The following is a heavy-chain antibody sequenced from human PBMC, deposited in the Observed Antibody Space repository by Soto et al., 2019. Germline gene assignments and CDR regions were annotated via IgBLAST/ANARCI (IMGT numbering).Heavy chain of an antibody. CDR3: TTEAYDNSGSLAFDI. V-gene: IGHV4-59*08. CDR2: IFHTGTT. CDR1: GGAITTYY. J-gene: IGHJ3*02. Sequence: PSETLSLTCTVTGGAITTYYYSCIQQPPGKGLEWIGYIFHTGTTSYNPSLKSRVTLSVDTSQSQFSLKLNSVTAADTAVYYCTTEAYDNSGSLAFDIWGPGTLVTVSS. D-gene: IGHD3-22*01.